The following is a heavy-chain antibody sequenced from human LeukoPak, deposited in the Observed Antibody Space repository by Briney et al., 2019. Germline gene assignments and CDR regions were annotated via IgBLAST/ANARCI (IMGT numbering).Heavy chain of an antibody. J-gene: IGHJ6*02. CDR1: GFTFSSYV. CDR3: ARDGEDQLLFNYYYYGMDV. D-gene: IGHD2-2*01. Sequence: GGSLRLSCETAGFTFSSYVMHWVRRTPGKGLVWVSRISHDGFISYADSVKGRFTISRDNAKNTLILQMNSLRAEDTAVYYCARDGEDQLLFNYYYYGMDVWGQGTTVTVSS. V-gene: IGHV3-74*01. CDR2: ISHDGFI.